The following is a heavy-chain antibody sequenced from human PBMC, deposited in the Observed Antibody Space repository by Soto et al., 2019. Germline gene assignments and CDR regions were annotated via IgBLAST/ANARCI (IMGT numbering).Heavy chain of an antibody. Sequence: SETLSLTCTVSGGSISSTTYYWGWIRQPPGKGLEWIGSIYYSGSTHYSPSLESRVTISVDTSKNQFSLRLTSVTAADTALYFCAKSRVFIGAIVTLLDSWGQGTQVTSPQ. CDR2: IYYSGST. D-gene: IGHD3-16*02. CDR1: GGSISSTTYY. J-gene: IGHJ4*02. CDR3: AKSRVFIGAIVTLLDS. V-gene: IGHV4-39*07.